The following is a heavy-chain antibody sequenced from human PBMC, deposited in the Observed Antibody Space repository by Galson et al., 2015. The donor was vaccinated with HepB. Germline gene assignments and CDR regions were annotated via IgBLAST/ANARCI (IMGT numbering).Heavy chain of an antibody. J-gene: IGHJ6*02. CDR3: ARRSSTTYYYGMDV. V-gene: IGHV3-11*06. CDR1: GFTFSNAW. D-gene: IGHD2/OR15-2a*01. Sequence: SLRLSCAASGFTFSNAWMNWVRQAPGKGLEWVSYISSSSSYTNYADSVKGRFTISRDNAKNSLYLQMNSLRAEDTAVYYCARRSSTTYYYGMDVWGQGTTVTVSS. CDR2: ISSSSSYT.